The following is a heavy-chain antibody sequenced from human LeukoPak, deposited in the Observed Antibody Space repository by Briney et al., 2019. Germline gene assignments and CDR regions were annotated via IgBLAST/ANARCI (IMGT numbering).Heavy chain of an antibody. Sequence: GGSLRLSCVASGFTFSSYSMSWVRQAPGKGLEWVSSISSSSSYIYYADSVKGRFTISRDNAKNSLYLQMNILRAEDTAVYYCARDSYYYDSSGYYNDAFDIWGQGTMVTVSS. D-gene: IGHD3-22*01. J-gene: IGHJ3*02. CDR1: GFTFSSYS. V-gene: IGHV3-21*01. CDR3: ARDSYYYDSSGYYNDAFDI. CDR2: ISSSSSYI.